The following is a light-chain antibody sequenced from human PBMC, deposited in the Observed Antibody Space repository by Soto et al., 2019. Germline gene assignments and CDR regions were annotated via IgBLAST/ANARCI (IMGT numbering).Light chain of an antibody. CDR1: QSVTSNY. CDR2: VAS. CDR3: QQYGSSPMT. Sequence: EIVLTQSPGTLSLSPGERATLSCRASQSVTSNYLAWYQQKPGQALRLLIYVASSRAAGIPDRFSGRGSGTDFTLTINRLELEDFAVYYCQQYGSSPMTFGQGTKVDIK. V-gene: IGKV3-20*01. J-gene: IGKJ1*01.